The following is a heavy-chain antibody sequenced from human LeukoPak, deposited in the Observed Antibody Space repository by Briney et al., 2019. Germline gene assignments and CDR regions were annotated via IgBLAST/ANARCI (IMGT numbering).Heavy chain of an antibody. CDR1: GFTFSNAW. CDR2: IKTKTDGGTT. J-gene: IGHJ3*02. D-gene: IGHD5-18*01. Sequence: PGGSLRLSCAASGFTFSNAWMSWVRQAPGKGLEWVGSIKTKTDGGTTDYAAPVKGRFTISRDDSKNTLYLQMHSLKTEDTAVYYCTTAGMIQLWFDAFDIWGQGTMVTASS. V-gene: IGHV3-15*01. CDR3: TTAGMIQLWFDAFDI.